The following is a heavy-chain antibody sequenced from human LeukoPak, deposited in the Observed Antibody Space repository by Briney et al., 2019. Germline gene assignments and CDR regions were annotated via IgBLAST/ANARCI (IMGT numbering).Heavy chain of an antibody. CDR3: ARVTLYGESALDY. CDR1: GFTFSDHY. V-gene: IGHV3-11*06. J-gene: IGHJ4*02. D-gene: IGHD4-17*01. CDR2: ISGSSHYT. Sequence: GGSLRLSCAASGFTFSDHYMSWVRQAPGKGVEWVSYISGSSHYTKTADSVKGRFTISSDNAKNALYLQMNSLRTEDTAIYYCARVTLYGESALDYWGQGTLVTVSS.